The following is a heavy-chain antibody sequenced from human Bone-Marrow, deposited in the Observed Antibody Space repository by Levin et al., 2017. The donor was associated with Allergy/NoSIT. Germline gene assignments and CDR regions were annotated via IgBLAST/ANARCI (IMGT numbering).Heavy chain of an antibody. CDR3: AYKVFDS. CDR1: GFTLSPYG. Sequence: LSLTCGASGFTLSPYGMNWVRQAPGKGLEWVALISSDVNYRYYADSVKGRFTVSRDHSKNTLYLQMDSLRPDDTAVYYCAYKVFDSWGQGTLVVVSS. V-gene: IGHV3-30*03. D-gene: IGHD1-14*01. CDR2: ISSDVNYR. J-gene: IGHJ4*02.